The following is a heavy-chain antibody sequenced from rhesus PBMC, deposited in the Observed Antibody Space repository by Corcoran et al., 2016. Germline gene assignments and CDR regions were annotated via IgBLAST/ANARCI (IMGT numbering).Heavy chain of an antibody. J-gene: IGHJ4*01. CDR2: IYGSVGGT. Sequence: QVQLQESGPGLVKPSETLSLTCAVSGGSISDDYYWSWIRQPPGKGLEGIGYIYGSVGGTNYNPSLKTRVTISIDTSKNQFSLKLSSVTAADTAVYYCAREYSGSYWFDYWGQGVLVTVSS. CDR3: AREYSGSYWFDY. D-gene: IGHD1-44*02. CDR1: GGSISDDYY. V-gene: IGHV4-106*01.